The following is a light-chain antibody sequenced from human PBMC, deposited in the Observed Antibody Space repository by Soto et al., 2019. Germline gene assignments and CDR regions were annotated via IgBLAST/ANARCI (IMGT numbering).Light chain of an antibody. CDR2: DVS. CDR3: SSYTSSSTYV. J-gene: IGLJ1*01. Sequence: QSVLNQPASVSGAPGQSIAISFTGTSSDVGGYNYVSWYQHHPGKAPKLMVYDVSNRPSGVSNRFSGSKSGNTASLTISGLQAEDEADYYCSSYTSSSTYVFGNGTKVTVL. CDR1: SSDVGGYNY. V-gene: IGLV2-14*03.